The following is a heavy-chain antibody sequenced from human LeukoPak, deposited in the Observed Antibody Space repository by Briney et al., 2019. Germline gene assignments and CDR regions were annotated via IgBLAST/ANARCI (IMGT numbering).Heavy chain of an antibody. CDR1: GFTSSTYW. D-gene: IGHD5-12*01. CDR2: IKEDGSRE. CDR3: ARDSPGYGAYVS. J-gene: IGHJ1*01. Sequence: PGGSLRLSCAASGFTSSTYWMTWVRQAPGKGLEWVANIKEDGSREYYVDSVKGRFTISRDNAKNSLYLQMDSLTAEDTAVYYCARDSPGYGAYVSWGQGTLVSVSS. V-gene: IGHV3-7*01.